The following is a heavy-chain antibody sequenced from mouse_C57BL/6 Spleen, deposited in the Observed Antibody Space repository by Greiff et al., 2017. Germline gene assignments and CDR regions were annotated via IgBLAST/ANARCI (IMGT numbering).Heavy chain of an antibody. V-gene: IGHV5-9-1*02. CDR3: TRDLYDYDWFAY. CDR2: ISSGGDYI. Sequence: EVKLMESGEGLVKPGGSLKLSCAASGFTFSSYAMSWVRQTPEKRLEWVAYISSGGDYIYYADTVKGRFTISRDNARNTLYLQMSSLKSEDTAMYYCTRDLYDYDWFAYWGQGTLVTVSA. J-gene: IGHJ3*01. CDR1: GFTFSSYA. D-gene: IGHD2-4*01.